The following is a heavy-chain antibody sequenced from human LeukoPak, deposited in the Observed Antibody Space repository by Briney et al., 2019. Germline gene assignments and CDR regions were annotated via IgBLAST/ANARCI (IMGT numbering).Heavy chain of an antibody. V-gene: IGHV4-34*01. CDR1: GGSFTDYF. CDR3: ARGRIAKIVVVHSFSYGMDV. J-gene: IGHJ6*02. CDR2: INDYTGDT. Sequence: PSETLSLTCTVYGGSFTDYFWTWIRHSPGEGLEWFGEINDYTGDTNYNPSLNSRVSISLEKSKNQFSLELKSVTAADTAVYYCARGRIAKIVVVHSFSYGMDVWGQGTTVTVSS. D-gene: IGHD3-22*01.